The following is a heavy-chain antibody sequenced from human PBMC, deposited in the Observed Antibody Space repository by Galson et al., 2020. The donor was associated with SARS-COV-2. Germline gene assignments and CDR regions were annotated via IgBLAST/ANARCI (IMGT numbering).Heavy chain of an antibody. CDR1: GFTFGSYD. Sequence: GESLKISCAASGFTFGSYDMHWVRQATGKGPEWVSCIGTERDTFYPGSVKDRFTISREKAKNSIYLQINSLTAGDTGVYYCARGRGYYFDYWGQGTLVTVSS. CDR2: IGTERDT. J-gene: IGHJ4*02. CDR3: ARGRGYYFDY. V-gene: IGHV3-13*01. D-gene: IGHD3-10*01.